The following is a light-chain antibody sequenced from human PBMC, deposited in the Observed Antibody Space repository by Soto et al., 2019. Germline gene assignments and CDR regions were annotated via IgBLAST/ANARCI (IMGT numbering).Light chain of an antibody. V-gene: IGLV4-69*01. CDR2: VNSDDSH. J-gene: IGLJ2*01. CDR1: SGHSSYS. Sequence: QLVLTQSPSASASLGASVKLTCTLSSGHSSYSIAWHQQQPDKGPRYLMKVNSDDSHNKGDGIPDRFSGSSSGAERYLTISRLQSEDEADYYCQTWDTGIQVFGGGTKLTVL. CDR3: QTWDTGIQV.